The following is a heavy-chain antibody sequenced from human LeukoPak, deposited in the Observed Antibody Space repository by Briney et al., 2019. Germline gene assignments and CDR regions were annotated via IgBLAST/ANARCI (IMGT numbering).Heavy chain of an antibody. V-gene: IGHV3-33*01. D-gene: IGHD2-8*01. CDR2: IWYSGNNK. J-gene: IGHJ3*02. Sequence: GGSLRLSCAASGFTLTGYGMHWVRQAPGKGLEWVAVIWYSGNNKYYADSVKGRFTVSRDTSKNTLYLQMNSLRGEDTAIYYCARDGVASIGFDMWGQGTVVTVSS. CDR3: ARDGVASIGFDM. CDR1: GFTLTGYG.